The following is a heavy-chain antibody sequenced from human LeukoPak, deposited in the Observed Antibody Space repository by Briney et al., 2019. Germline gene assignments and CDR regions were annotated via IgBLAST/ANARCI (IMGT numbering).Heavy chain of an antibody. Sequence: SETLSLTCTVSGGSISNYYWSWIRQSPGKGLEWIGYIYYSGSTNYNPSLKSRVTISLDTSKNQFSLKLSSVTAADTAIYYCASTPYYDFWGGYCPFDFWGHGTLVTVSS. V-gene: IGHV4-59*01. D-gene: IGHD3-3*01. CDR1: GGSISNYY. CDR3: ASTPYYDFWGGYCPFDF. CDR2: IYYSGST. J-gene: IGHJ4*01.